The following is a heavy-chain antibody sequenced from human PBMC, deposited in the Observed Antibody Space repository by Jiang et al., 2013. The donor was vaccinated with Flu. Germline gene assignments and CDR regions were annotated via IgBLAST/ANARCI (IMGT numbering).Heavy chain of an antibody. Sequence: SETLSLTCAVSGDSMTGYYYNWIRQPPGKGLEWVGLYLLQWDHQVQPSLKSRVTISVDTSRNEFSLKLSSVTAADTAVYYCARLSVSYYYDKGTFNIWGRGTMVTVSS. CDR3: ARLSVSYYYDKGTFNI. V-gene: IGHV4-59*08. CDR1: GDSMTGYY. J-gene: IGHJ3*02. CDR2: LLQWDH. D-gene: IGHD3-22*01.